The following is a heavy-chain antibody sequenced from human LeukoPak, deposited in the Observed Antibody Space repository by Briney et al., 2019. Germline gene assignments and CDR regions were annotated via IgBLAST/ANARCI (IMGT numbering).Heavy chain of an antibody. CDR2: ISSSSSYI. Sequence: GGSLRLSCAASGFTFSSYAMSWVRQAPGRGLEWVSSISSSSSYIYYADSVKGRFTISRDNAKNSLYLQMNSLRAEDTAVYYCARSGHGYNFYFDYWGQGTLVTVSS. CDR1: GFTFSSYA. CDR3: ARSGHGYNFYFDY. J-gene: IGHJ4*02. V-gene: IGHV3-21*01. D-gene: IGHD5-24*01.